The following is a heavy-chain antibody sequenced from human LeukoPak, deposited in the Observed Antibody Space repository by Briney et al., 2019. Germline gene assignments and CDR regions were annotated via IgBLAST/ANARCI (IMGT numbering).Heavy chain of an antibody. CDR2: IYYSGST. CDR1: GGSISSYY. J-gene: IGHJ4*02. V-gene: IGHV4-59*06. D-gene: IGHD5-24*01. CDR3: ARGTARWLQRKDYFDY. Sequence: SETLSLACTVSGGSISSYYWSWIRQHPGKGLEWIGYIYYSGSTYYNPSLKSRVTISVDTSKNQFSLKLSSVTAADTAVYYCARGTARWLQRKDYFDYWGQGTLVTVSS.